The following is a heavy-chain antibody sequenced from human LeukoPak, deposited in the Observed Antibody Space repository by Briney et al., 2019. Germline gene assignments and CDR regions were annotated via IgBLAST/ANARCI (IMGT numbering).Heavy chain of an antibody. V-gene: IGHV3-30*18. Sequence: GGSLRLSCAASGFTFSSYSMNWVRQAPGKGLEWVAVISYDGSNKYYADSVKGRFTISRDNSKNTLYLQMNSLRAEDTAVYYCAKGIQLWLDWGQGTLVTVSS. CDR3: AKGIQLWLD. J-gene: IGHJ4*02. CDR2: ISYDGSNK. D-gene: IGHD5-18*01. CDR1: GFTFSSYS.